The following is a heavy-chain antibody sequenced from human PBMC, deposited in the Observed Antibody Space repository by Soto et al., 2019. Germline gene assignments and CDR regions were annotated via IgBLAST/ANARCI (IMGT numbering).Heavy chain of an antibody. CDR1: GFTFSSYA. Sequence: GGSLRLSCAASGFTFSSYAMSWVRQAPGKGLEWVSAISGSGGSTYYADSVKGRFTISRDNSKNTLYLQMNSLRAEDTAVYYCAKVLSYYDSSGYYYDFDYWGQGTLVTVSS. J-gene: IGHJ4*02. V-gene: IGHV3-23*01. CDR3: AKVLSYYDSSGYYYDFDY. D-gene: IGHD3-22*01. CDR2: ISGSGGST.